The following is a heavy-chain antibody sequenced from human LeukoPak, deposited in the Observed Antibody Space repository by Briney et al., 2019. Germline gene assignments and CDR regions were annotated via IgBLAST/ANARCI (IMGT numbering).Heavy chain of an antibody. J-gene: IGHJ4*02. V-gene: IGHV4-59*01. CDR3: ASAHDYGDYRTFFDY. D-gene: IGHD4-17*01. Sequence: SETLSLTCTVSGGSISTYYWNGIRQPPGKGLEWIGYIYYSGSTNYNPSLKSRVTISVDTSKNQFSLKLSSVTAADTAVYYCASAHDYGDYRTFFDYWGQGTLVTVSS. CDR1: GGSISTYY. CDR2: IYYSGST.